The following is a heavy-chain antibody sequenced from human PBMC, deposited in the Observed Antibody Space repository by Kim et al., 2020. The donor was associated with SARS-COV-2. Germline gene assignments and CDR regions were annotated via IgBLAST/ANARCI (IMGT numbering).Heavy chain of an antibody. CDR2: IYSGGST. J-gene: IGHJ6*03. D-gene: IGHD6-13*01. Sequence: LSLTCAASGFTVSSNYMSWVRQAPGKGLEWVSVIYSGGSTYYADSVKGRFTISRDNSKNTLYLQMNSLRAEDTAVYYCARDSYSSSWYGPYYYMDVWGKGTTVTVSS. CDR3: ARDSYSSSWYGPYYYMDV. CDR1: GFTVSSNY. V-gene: IGHV3-66*01.